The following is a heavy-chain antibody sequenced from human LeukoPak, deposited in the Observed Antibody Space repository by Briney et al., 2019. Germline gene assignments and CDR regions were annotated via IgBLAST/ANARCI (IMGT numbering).Heavy chain of an antibody. V-gene: IGHV3-7*01. D-gene: IGHD5-24*01. CDR1: GFTFSTYW. CDR3: ATVSGERWLQANRNCYGAFDI. Sequence: GGSLRLSCAASGFTFSTYWMTWVRQAPGKGLEWVASIKQDGGEKYYVDSVKGRFTISRDNGKNSLYLQVNSLRAEDTAVYYCATVSGERWLQANRNCYGAFDIWGQGTMVTVSS. J-gene: IGHJ3*02. CDR2: IKQDGGEK.